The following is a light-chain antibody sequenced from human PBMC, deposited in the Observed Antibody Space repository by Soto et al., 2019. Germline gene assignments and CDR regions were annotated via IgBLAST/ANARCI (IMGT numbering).Light chain of an antibody. CDR1: HSVSRTY. CDR3: QHRDNWPLT. J-gene: IGKJ4*01. Sequence: EIVLTQSPGTLSLSPGERATLSCRASHSVSRTYLAWYQQKPGQAPRLLIYGASDRATGTPDRFSGSGSGTDFTLTISRLEPEDSAVYYCQHRDNWPLTFGGGTKLEI. CDR2: GAS. V-gene: IGKV3D-20*02.